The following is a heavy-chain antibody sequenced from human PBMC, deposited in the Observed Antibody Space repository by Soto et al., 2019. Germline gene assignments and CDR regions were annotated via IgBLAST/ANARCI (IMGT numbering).Heavy chain of an antibody. D-gene: IGHD5-12*01. CDR1: GFTFSSYD. CDR3: ARAGVYGSFDI. J-gene: IGHJ3*02. Sequence: EVQLVESGGGLVQPGGSLRLSCAASGFTFSSYDMHWVRQAPGKGLEWVSAIGTAGDTYYPGSVKGRFTISRENAKNSLYLQMNSLRAGDTAVYYCARAGVYGSFDIWGQGTMVTVSS. V-gene: IGHV3-13*01. CDR2: IGTAGDT.